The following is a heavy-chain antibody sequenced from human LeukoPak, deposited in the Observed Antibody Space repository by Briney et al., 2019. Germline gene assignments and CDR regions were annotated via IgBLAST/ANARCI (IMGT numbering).Heavy chain of an antibody. V-gene: IGHV3-66*02. Sequence: SGGSLRLSCAASGFTVSRNYMSWVRQAPGKGLEWVSVIYSGGSTYYADSVKGRFTISRDNSKNTLYLQMNSLRAEDTAVYYCARDRMRRCAFDIWGQGTMVTVSS. J-gene: IGHJ3*02. D-gene: IGHD6-25*01. CDR2: IYSGGST. CDR3: ARDRMRRCAFDI. CDR1: GFTVSRNY.